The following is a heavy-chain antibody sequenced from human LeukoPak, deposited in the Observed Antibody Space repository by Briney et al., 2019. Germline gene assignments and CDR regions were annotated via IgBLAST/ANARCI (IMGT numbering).Heavy chain of an antibody. CDR2: IYHSGST. CDR3: ARVGRGRDGYNFDY. D-gene: IGHD5-24*01. Sequence: SETLSLTCTVSGYSISSGYYWGWLRQPPGKGLEWIGSIYHSGSTYYNPSLKSRVTISVDTSKNQFSLKLSSVTAADTAVHYCARVGRGRDGYNFDYWGQGTLVTVSS. CDR1: GYSISSGYY. J-gene: IGHJ4*02. V-gene: IGHV4-38-2*02.